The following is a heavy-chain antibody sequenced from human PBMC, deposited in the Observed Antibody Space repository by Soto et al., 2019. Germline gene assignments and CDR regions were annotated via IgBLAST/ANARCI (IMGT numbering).Heavy chain of an antibody. CDR1: GFSFGAYT. CDR2: INWDGTTT. Sequence: PGGSLRLSCGASGFSFGAYTIHWVRQGPGERLEWVSLINWDGTTTDYADSVKGRFTVSRDNDKYSLYLQMNSLGNEDTAFYYCAKDTDYTIDYWGQGTLVTVSS. V-gene: IGHV3-43*01. D-gene: IGHD4-4*01. CDR3: AKDTDYTIDY. J-gene: IGHJ4*02.